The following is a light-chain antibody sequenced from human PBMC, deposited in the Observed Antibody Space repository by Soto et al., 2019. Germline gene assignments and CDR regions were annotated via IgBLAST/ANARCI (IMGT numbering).Light chain of an antibody. J-gene: IGKJ1*01. Sequence: EIVMTQSPATLPVSPGERATLSCRASQSVSSSYLAWYQQKPGQAPSLLMYGASSRATGIPERFSGSGSGTDFTLTISRLEPEDFAVYYCQQHGSLPRTFGQGTKVDIK. CDR1: QSVSSSY. CDR3: QQHGSLPRT. CDR2: GAS. V-gene: IGKV3-20*01.